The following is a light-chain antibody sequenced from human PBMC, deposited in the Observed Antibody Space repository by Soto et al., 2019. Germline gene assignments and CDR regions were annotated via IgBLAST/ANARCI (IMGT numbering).Light chain of an antibody. Sequence: QSALTQPASVSGSPGQSITISCTGTSSDVGGYNYVSWYQQHPGKAPKLMIYDVSNRPSGVSNRFSGSTSGNTASLTISGLQAQDEAAYYLSSYTSSSTLYVFGTGTKLTVL. CDR2: DVS. CDR3: SSYTSSSTLYV. V-gene: IGLV2-14*01. J-gene: IGLJ1*01. CDR1: SSDVGGYNY.